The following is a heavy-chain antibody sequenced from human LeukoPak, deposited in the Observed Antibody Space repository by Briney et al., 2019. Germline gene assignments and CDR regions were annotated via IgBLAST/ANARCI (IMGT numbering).Heavy chain of an antibody. CDR2: IYYSGST. J-gene: IGHJ4*02. V-gene: IGHV4-39*02. CDR3: ARDDYGDYGKSR. CDR1: GGSISSSSYY. D-gene: IGHD4-17*01. Sequence: PSETLSLTCTVSGGSISSSSYYWGWIRQPPGKGLEWIGSIYYSGSTYYNPSLKSRVTISVDTSKNQFSLKLSSVTAADTAVYYCARDDYGDYGKSRCGQGTLVTVSS.